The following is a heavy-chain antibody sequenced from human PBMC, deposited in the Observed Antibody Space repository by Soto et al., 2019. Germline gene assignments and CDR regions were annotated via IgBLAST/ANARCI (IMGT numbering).Heavy chain of an antibody. J-gene: IGHJ6*02. Sequence: QVQLVQSGAEVKKPGSSVKVSCKVSGGTFSNYAIDWVRLAPGHGLEWMGGIVPIFGITYYTQKFQGRATSIADDSTTTAYLEMSSLRSEDTAIYYCARVEAVAGLYNYHGLDVWGQGTAVTVSS. CDR2: IVPIFGIT. CDR1: GGTFSNYA. V-gene: IGHV1-69*12. D-gene: IGHD6-19*01. CDR3: ARVEAVAGLYNYHGLDV.